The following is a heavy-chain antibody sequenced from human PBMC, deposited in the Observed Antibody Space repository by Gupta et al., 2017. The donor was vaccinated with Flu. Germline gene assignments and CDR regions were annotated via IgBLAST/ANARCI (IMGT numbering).Heavy chain of an antibody. D-gene: IGHD2-15*01. CDR2: IRSNSDGGTT. Sequence: EVQLVESGGDLVKPGGSLRLSCAASGFTFTYAWMTWVRQAPGKRLEWVGRIRSNSDGGTTDYATPVKGRFTISRDDSKNTLYLQMTGLKTQDTAVYYCTTDLSGGYSYDIWGPGTRVTVSS. CDR1: GFTFTYAW. J-gene: IGHJ3*02. CDR3: TTDLSGGYSYDI. V-gene: IGHV3-15*01.